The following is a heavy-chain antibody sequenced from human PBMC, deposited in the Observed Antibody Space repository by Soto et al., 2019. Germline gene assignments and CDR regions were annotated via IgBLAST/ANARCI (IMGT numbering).Heavy chain of an antibody. D-gene: IGHD6-13*01. J-gene: IGHJ6*02. CDR1: GGTFSSYT. CDR2: IIPILGIA. V-gene: IGHV1-69*02. Sequence: QVQLVQSGAEVKKPGSSVKVSCKASGGTFSSYTISWVRQAPGQGLEWMGRIIPILGIANYAQKFQGRVTITADKSTSSAYMELSSLRSEDTAVYYCAKPFPKRQLAQGPYYYGMDVWGQGTTVTVSS. CDR3: AKPFPKRQLAQGPYYYGMDV.